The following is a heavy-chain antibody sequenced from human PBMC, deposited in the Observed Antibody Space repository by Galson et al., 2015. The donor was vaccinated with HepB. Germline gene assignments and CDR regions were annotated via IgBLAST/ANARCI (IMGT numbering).Heavy chain of an antibody. CDR2: INGRGSTR. J-gene: IGHJ5*02. D-gene: IGHD3-16*01. CDR3: VKEGAWFGGDWFDP. CDR1: GFIFRHHA. Sequence: SLRLSCAGSGFIFRHHAMAWIRQAPGKGLEWVSGINGRGSTRSYSDAVKGRFSISRDNSKDTVFLQMDNLRPEDTAGYHCVKEGAWFGGDWFDPWGQGALVTVS. V-gene: IGHV3-23*01.